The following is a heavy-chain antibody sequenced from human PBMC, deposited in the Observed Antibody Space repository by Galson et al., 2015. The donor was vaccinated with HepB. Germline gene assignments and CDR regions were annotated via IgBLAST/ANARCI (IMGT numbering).Heavy chain of an antibody. Sequence: SVKVSCKASGYTFSTYSITWVRQAPGQGLEWMGWISPYSRDTNYARKFQGRVTMTIDTFTSTADMELRSLRSDDTAVYYCARGALVGVVGGSQDNWFAPWGQGTLVTVSS. CDR1: GYTFSTYS. V-gene: IGHV1-18*01. CDR3: ARGALVGVVGGSQDNWFAP. J-gene: IGHJ5*02. CDR2: ISPYSRDT. D-gene: IGHD2-15*01.